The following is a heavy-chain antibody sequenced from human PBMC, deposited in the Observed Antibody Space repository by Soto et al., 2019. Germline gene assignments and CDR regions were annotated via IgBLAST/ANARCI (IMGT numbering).Heavy chain of an antibody. D-gene: IGHD2-15*01. V-gene: IGHV4-34*01. CDR2: INHSGST. CDR1: GGSFSCYY. Sequence: SETLSRTCAVYGGSFSCYYLSWIRQPPGKGLEWIGEINHSGSTNYNPSLQSRVTISVDTSKNQFSLKLSSVTAADTAVYYRASDPDCSGGSCPPSWGQGTLVTVSS. CDR3: ASDPDCSGGSCPPS. J-gene: IGHJ5*02.